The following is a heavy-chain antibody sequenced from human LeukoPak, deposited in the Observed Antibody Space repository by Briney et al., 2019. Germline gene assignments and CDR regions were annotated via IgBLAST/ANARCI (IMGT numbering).Heavy chain of an antibody. Sequence: GGSLRLSCAASGFTFSSYSMNWVRQAPGKGLEWVSYITFSSSIIYYADSVKGRFTISRANAKNSMYLQINSLRAEDTALYYFGKDPRGVDTYFEYVWGSYRYTYFDYWGQGTLVTVSS. D-gene: IGHD3-16*02. CDR1: GFTFSSYS. J-gene: IGHJ4*02. V-gene: IGHV3-48*01. CDR2: ITFSSSII. CDR3: GKDPRGVDTYFEYVWGSYRYTYFDY.